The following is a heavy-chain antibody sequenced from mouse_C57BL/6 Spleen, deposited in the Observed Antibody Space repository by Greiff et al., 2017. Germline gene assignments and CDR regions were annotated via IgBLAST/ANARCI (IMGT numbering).Heavy chain of an antibody. CDR3: ARRGITTAYYYAMDY. J-gene: IGHJ4*01. D-gene: IGHD1-1*01. V-gene: IGHV1-69*01. Sequence: QVQLKKMGAALVLPVSSFTLSCKASGYTFTSYWMHWVKQRPGQGLEWIGEIDPSDSYTNYNQKFKGKSTLTVDKSSSTAYMQLSSLTSEDSAVYYCARRGITTAYYYAMDYWGQGTSVTVSS. CDR1: GYTFTSYW. CDR2: IDPSDSYT.